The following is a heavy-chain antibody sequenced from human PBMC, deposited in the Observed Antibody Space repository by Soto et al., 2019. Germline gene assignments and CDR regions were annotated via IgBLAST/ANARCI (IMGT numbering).Heavy chain of an antibody. D-gene: IGHD3-16*02. Sequence: AAVKVSCKASGYTFTSYDINWVRQATGQGLEWMGWMNPNSGNTGYAQKFQGRVTMTRNTSISTAFMELSSLRSEDTAVYYCARDAYYDYIWGSYRSAFDIWGQGTMVIVSS. CDR2: MNPNSGNT. CDR3: ARDAYYDYIWGSYRSAFDI. CDR1: GYTFTSYD. V-gene: IGHV1-8*01. J-gene: IGHJ3*02.